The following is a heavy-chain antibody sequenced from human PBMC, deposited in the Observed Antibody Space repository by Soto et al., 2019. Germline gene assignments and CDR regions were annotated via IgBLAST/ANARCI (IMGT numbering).Heavy chain of an antibody. CDR1: GFTFSTYG. J-gene: IGHJ4*01. CDR2: VRYDGRAE. D-gene: IGHD6-13*01. V-gene: IGHV3-33*03. Sequence: GGSLRLSCAASGFTFSTYGMHWVRQAPGKGLEYVAGVRYDGRAEYYVDSVRGRFTISRDNYKNMLSLQMSSLRAEDTAVYYCSAYSSQLNFDYWGHGNLVTVSS. CDR3: SAYSSQLNFDY.